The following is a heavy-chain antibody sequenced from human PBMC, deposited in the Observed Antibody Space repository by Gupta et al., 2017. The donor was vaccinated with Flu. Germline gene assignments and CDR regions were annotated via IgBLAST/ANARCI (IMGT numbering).Heavy chain of an antibody. CDR1: GGSISSYY. CDR2: IYYSGST. Sequence: QVQLQESGPGLVKPSETLSLTCTVSGGSISSYYWSWIRQPPGKGLEWIGYIYYSGSTNYNPSLKSRVTISVDTSKNQFSLKLSSVTAADTAVYYCARAMDKVGARFDYWGQGTLVTVSS. V-gene: IGHV4-59*01. D-gene: IGHD2-2*03. J-gene: IGHJ4*02. CDR3: ARAMDKVGARFDY.